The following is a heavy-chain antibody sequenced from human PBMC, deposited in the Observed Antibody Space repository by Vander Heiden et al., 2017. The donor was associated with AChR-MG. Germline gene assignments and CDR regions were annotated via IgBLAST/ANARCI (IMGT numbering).Heavy chain of an antibody. Sequence: QVQLVESGGGVVQPGRSLRLSCAASGFTFSSTGMHWVRQAPGKGLEWVAVISYDGSNKYYADSVKGRFTISRDNSKNTLYLQMNSLRAEDTAVYYCAKSPGSSGWDYYYYMDVWGKGTTVTVSS. V-gene: IGHV3-30*18. D-gene: IGHD6-19*01. CDR1: GFTFSSTG. CDR2: ISYDGSNK. J-gene: IGHJ6*03. CDR3: AKSPGSSGWDYYYYMDV.